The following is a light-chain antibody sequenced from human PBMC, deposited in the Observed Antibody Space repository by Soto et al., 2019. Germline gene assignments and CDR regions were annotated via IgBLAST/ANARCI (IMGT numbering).Light chain of an antibody. V-gene: IGKV1-16*02. CDR2: DAS. J-gene: IGKJ4*01. CDR1: QEISNH. Sequence: DLQMTQSPSSLSASVGDRVTITCRASQEISNHLAWFQQKPGKPPKSLIYDASSLQSGVTSKFSGSESWTDFTLTISSLQPEDFATYYCQQYHNYPVTFGGGTKVEIK. CDR3: QQYHNYPVT.